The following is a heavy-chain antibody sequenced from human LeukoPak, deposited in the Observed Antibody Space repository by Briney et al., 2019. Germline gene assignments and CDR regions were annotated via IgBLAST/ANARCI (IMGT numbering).Heavy chain of an antibody. V-gene: IGHV4-59*08. J-gene: IGHJ4*02. D-gene: IGHD6-6*01. CDR1: GRSHNLYY. CDR2: IYYNGNT. CDR3: ARRLGSTSSGYDY. Sequence: AVPLTLTCTVSGRSHNLYYWRGPRQPPGKGLEWIGHIYYNGNTDYNPSLKSRVTISVDTSKNQVSLKLSSLSAADTAVYYCARRLGSTSSGYDYWGQGTLVTVSS.